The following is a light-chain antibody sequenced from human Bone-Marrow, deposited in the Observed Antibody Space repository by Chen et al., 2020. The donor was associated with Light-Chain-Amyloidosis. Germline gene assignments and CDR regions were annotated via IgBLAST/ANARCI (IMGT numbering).Light chain of an antibody. CDR1: QSVSSY. Sequence: EIVLTQSPATLSLSPGERATLSCRASQSVSSYLAWYQQKPGQAPRLLIYDASNGATGIPDRFSGSGSGPDFTLTISSLEPEDFAVYYCQQRSNWPPLTFGQGTRLEIK. CDR3: QQRSNWPPLT. CDR2: DAS. J-gene: IGKJ5*01. V-gene: IGKV3-11*01.